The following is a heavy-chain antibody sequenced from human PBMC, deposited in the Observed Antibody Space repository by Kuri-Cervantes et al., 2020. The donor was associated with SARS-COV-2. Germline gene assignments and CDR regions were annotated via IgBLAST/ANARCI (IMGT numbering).Heavy chain of an antibody. Sequence: GSLRLSCTVSGGSISSYYWGWIRQPPGKGLEWIGNIYHSGNTYYNPSLKSRLTISVDTSKNQFSLKLSSVTAADTAVYYCAGLPGIAAAGGYGMDVWGQGTTVTVSS. CDR2: IYHSGNT. CDR3: AGLPGIAAAGGYGMDV. V-gene: IGHV4-59*04. D-gene: IGHD6-13*01. J-gene: IGHJ6*02. CDR1: GGSISSYY.